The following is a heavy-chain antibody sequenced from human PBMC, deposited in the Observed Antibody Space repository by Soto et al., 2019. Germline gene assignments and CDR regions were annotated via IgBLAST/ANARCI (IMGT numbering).Heavy chain of an antibody. CDR3: ARVGDVGYSYATHFDY. V-gene: IGHV1-46*01. J-gene: IGHJ4*02. CDR1: GYTFTSHH. CDR2: INPRSGGT. Sequence: ASVKVSCKASGYTFTSHHMHWVRQVPGEGLDWMGMINPRSGGTNSPQKFQGRVTMTRDTSTSTVYMELSSLRSEDTAMYYCARVGDVGYSYATHFDYWGQGTLVTVSS. D-gene: IGHD5-18*01.